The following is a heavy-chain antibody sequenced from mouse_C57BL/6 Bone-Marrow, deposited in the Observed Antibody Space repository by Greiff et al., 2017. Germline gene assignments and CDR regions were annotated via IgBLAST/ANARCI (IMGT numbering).Heavy chain of an antibody. CDR2: IRSKSSNYAT. D-gene: IGHD2-4*01. V-gene: IGHV10-3*01. Sequence: GGGLVQPKGSLKLPCAASGFTFITYAMHWVRQAPGKGLEWVAGIRSKSSNYATYFADSVKDRFTITRDDSKSKLYLQMNNLKTEDTAMYYCVRAGDDYDEDWYFDVWGTGTTVTVSS. CDR1: GFTFITYA. CDR3: VRAGDDYDEDWYFDV. J-gene: IGHJ1*03.